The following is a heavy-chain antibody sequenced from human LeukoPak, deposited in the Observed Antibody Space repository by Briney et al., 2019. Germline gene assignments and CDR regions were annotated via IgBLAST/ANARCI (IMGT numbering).Heavy chain of an antibody. CDR3: AILGVAAAGTAY. CDR1: GIISSPYT. Sequence: PGMSLRLSCAASGIISSPYTLSWVRQPPGKGLEWLTHISYDGDNRPYADSVKGRFTISRDNSKNTVYLEMNSLRREDTALYYCAILGVAAAGTAYWGQGTLVTVSS. D-gene: IGHD6-13*01. J-gene: IGHJ4*02. V-gene: IGHV3-30*04. CDR2: ISYDGDNR.